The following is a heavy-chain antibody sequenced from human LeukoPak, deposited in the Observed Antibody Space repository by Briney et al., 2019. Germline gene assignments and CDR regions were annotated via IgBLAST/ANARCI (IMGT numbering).Heavy chain of an antibody. J-gene: IGHJ5*02. D-gene: IGHD3-3*01. CDR2: IYYSGST. CDR1: GGSISSYY. CDR3: ARVEHTIFGVVGNWFDP. Sequence: SETLSLTCTVSGGSISSYYWSWIRQPPGKGLEWIGYIYYSGSTNYNPSLKSRVTISVDTSKNQFSLKLSSVTAADTAVYYCARVEHTIFGVVGNWFDPWGQGTLVTVSS. V-gene: IGHV4-59*01.